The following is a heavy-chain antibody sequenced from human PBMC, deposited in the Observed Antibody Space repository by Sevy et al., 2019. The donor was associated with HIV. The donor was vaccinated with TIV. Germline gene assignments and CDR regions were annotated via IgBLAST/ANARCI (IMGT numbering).Heavy chain of an antibody. CDR1: GYTLTELS. CDR2: FDTEDGET. J-gene: IGHJ4*02. D-gene: IGHD4-17*01. V-gene: IGHV1-24*01. Sequence: ASVKVSCKVSGYTLTELSMHWVRQAPGKGLEWMGSFDTEDGETLYAQKFQGRVTMTEVTSTDTAYMELSSLRSEDTAVYYCATNTDYGDSDYWGQGTLVTVSS. CDR3: ATNTDYGDSDY.